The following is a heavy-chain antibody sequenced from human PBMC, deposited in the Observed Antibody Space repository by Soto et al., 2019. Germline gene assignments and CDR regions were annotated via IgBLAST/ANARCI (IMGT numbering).Heavy chain of an antibody. CDR1: GGSITSGDYC. Sequence: PSETLSLTCTVSGGSITSGDYCWSWIRQPPGKGLEWIGYIYYSGSTSYNPSLKSRVTISVDTSKNQFSLKLSSVTAADTAVYYCARVKATLYRHYYFDYWGQGTPVTVSS. J-gene: IGHJ4*02. CDR2: IYYSGST. CDR3: ARVKATLYRHYYFDY. V-gene: IGHV4-30-4*01. D-gene: IGHD5-12*01.